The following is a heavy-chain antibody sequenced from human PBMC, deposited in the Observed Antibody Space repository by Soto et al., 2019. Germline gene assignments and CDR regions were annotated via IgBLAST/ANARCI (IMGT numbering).Heavy chain of an antibody. V-gene: IGHV1-18*01. CDR2: ISAYNGNT. CDR3: ARVLYQQPANYFDY. D-gene: IGHD2-2*01. J-gene: IGHJ4*02. Sequence: QVQLVQSGAEVKKPGASVKVSCKASGYTFTSYGISWVRQAPGQGLEWMGWISAYNGNTNYARKLQGRVTMTTDTSTSEVTMQLRSLRSDAKAVYYCARVLYQQPANYFDYWGQGTLVTVSS. CDR1: GYTFTSYG.